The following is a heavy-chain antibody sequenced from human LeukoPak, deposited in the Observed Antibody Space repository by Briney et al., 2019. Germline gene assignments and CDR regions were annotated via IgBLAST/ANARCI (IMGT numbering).Heavy chain of an antibody. CDR2: IFYSGST. J-gene: IGHJ4*02. V-gene: IGHV4-39*07. CDR1: SGSISTSNYY. D-gene: IGHD6-13*01. Sequence: SETLSLTCTVSSGSISTSNYYWGWVRQPPGKALEWIGNIFYSGSTYYSPSLKSRVTISVETSKNKFSLKLRSVTAADTAVYYCARVTGYRIEDYFDYWGQGTLVTVSS. CDR3: ARVTGYRIEDYFDY.